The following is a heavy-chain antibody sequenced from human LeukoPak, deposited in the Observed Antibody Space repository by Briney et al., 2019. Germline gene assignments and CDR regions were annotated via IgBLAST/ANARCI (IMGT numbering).Heavy chain of an antibody. V-gene: IGHV3-23*01. Sequence: GGSLRLSCAASGFTFSSYTMNWVRQAPGKGLEWVSAISGSGGSTYYADSVKGRFTISRDNSKNTLYLQMNSLGAEDTAVYYCAKDILYSGSYYADYWGQGTLVTVSS. D-gene: IGHD1-26*01. CDR2: ISGSGGST. J-gene: IGHJ4*02. CDR1: GFTFSSYT. CDR3: AKDILYSGSYYADY.